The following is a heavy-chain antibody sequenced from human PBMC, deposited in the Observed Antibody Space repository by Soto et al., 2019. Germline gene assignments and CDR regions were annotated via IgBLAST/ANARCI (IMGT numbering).Heavy chain of an antibody. D-gene: IGHD3-22*01. Sequence: QVQLVQSGAEVKKPGSSVKVSCKASGGPFSRYPISWVRHAPGQALEWMGRIIPILGIANYAQKFQGRVTITADKSTSTAYMELSSLRTEDTAVYYCASRYESSEYWGQGTLVTVSS. V-gene: IGHV1-69*02. CDR2: IIPILGIA. J-gene: IGHJ4*02. CDR1: GGPFSRYP. CDR3: ASRYESSEY.